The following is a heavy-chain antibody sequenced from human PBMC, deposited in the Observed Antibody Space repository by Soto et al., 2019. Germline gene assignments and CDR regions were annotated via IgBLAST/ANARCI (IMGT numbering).Heavy chain of an antibody. CDR1: GGSFSGYY. J-gene: IGHJ5*02. CDR3: ARAGPKVDIVVVRADPNYWFDT. D-gene: IGHD2-2*01. V-gene: IGHV4-34*01. CDR2: INHSGST. Sequence: SETLSLTCAVYGGSFSGYYWSWIRQPPGKGLEWIGEINHSGSTNYNPSLKSRVTISVDTSKNQFSLKLSSVTAADTAVYYCARAGPKVDIVVVRADPNYWFDTWGQGTLVTVSS.